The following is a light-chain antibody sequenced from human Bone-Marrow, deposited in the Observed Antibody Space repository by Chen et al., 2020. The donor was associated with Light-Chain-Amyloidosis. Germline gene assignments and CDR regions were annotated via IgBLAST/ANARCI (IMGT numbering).Light chain of an antibody. CDR1: QSVNIF. V-gene: IGKV3-11*01. CDR2: DAT. J-gene: IGKJ3*01. CDR3: QQRYNWPLFT. Sequence: EIVLAQSPVTLSLSPGERATLSCRASQSVNIFLAWYQQKPGQAPRLLIYDATNRATGVPARFSGSGFGTDFTLPISSLEPEDFAVYYCQQRYNWPLFTFGPGTKVDI.